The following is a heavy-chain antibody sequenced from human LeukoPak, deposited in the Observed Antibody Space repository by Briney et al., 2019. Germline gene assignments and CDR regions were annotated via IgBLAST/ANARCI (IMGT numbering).Heavy chain of an antibody. CDR3: AKDGAASTYFDY. CDR1: GFTFTSYG. Sequence: GGSLRLSCAASGFTFTSYGMHWVRQAPGKGLEWVAVMWYDGTTEYYADSVKGRFTISRDNSKNMLYLQMSSLRAEDTAVYYCAKDGAASTYFDYWGQGTLVTVSS. CDR2: MWYDGTTE. J-gene: IGHJ4*02. D-gene: IGHD4/OR15-4a*01. V-gene: IGHV3-33*06.